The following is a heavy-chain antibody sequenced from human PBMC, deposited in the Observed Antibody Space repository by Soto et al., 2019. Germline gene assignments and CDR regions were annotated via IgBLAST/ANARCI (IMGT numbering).Heavy chain of an antibody. CDR2: ISSDGNNK. J-gene: IGHJ5*02. D-gene: IGHD4-17*01. V-gene: IGHV3-30*18. CDR1: GFTFDSYG. Sequence: QVQLVESGGGVVQPGRSLRLSCAASGFTFDSYGMHRVRQAPGKGLEWVAVISSDGNNKYYADSVKGRFTISRDNFKNTLYLQMSSLRADDTAVYYCAKDLLPNTVTTCGSWGQGTLVTVSS. CDR3: AKDLLPNTVTTCGS.